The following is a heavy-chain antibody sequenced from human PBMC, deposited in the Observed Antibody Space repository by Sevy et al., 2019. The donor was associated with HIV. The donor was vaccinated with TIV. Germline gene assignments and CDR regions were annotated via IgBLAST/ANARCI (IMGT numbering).Heavy chain of an antibody. CDR2: IYYSGST. CDR3: ARHRSERIAVAGTLSQFDP. D-gene: IGHD6-19*01. CDR1: GGSISSSSYY. J-gene: IGHJ5*02. Sequence: SETLSLTCTVSGGSISSSSYYWGWIRQPPGKGLEWIGSIYYSGSTYYNPSLKSRVTISVDTSKNQFSLKLSSVTAADTAVYYCARHRSERIAVAGTLSQFDPWGQGTLVTVSS. V-gene: IGHV4-39*01.